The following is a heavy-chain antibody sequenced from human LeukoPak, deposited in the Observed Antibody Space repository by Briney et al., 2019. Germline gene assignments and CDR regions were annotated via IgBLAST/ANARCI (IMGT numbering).Heavy chain of an antibody. CDR3: ARGYYDSSGYLISYNWFDP. D-gene: IGHD3-22*01. J-gene: IGHJ5*02. CDR1: GGSISHYY. CDR2: IYYSGST. Sequence: SETLSLTCTVSGGSISHYYWSWVRHPPAKGLEWIGYIYYSGSTNYNPSLKSRVTISVDTSKNQFSLKLSSVTAADTAVYYCARGYYDSSGYLISYNWFDPWGQGTLVTVSS. V-gene: IGHV4-59*01.